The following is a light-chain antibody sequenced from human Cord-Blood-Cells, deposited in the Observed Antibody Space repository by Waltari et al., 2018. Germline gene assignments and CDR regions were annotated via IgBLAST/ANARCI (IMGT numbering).Light chain of an antibody. J-gene: IGLJ3*02. CDR3: CSYAGSYTWV. CDR2: DVS. Sequence: QSALTQPRSVSGYPGHPVRISSTGTSSDVGGFNYFSWYQQHPGKAPKLMIYDVSKQPSVVPDRFSGSKSGNTASLTISGLQAEDEADYYCCSYAGSYTWVFGGGTKLTVL. CDR1: SSDVGGFNY. V-gene: IGLV2-11*01.